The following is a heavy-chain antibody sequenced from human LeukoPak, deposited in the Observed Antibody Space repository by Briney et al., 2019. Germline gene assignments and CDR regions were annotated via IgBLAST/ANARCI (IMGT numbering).Heavy chain of an antibody. CDR3: ATVNPYCSGGSCYRHPSRWYYYMDV. CDR2: FDPEDGET. J-gene: IGHJ6*03. CDR1: GYTLTELS. D-gene: IGHD2-15*01. Sequence: GASVKVSCKVSGYTLTELSMHWVRQAPGKGLEWMGGFDPEDGETIYAQKFQGRVTMTEDTSTDTAYMELSSLRSEDTAVYYCATVNPYCSGGSCYRHPSRWYYYMDVWGKGTTVTVSS. V-gene: IGHV1-24*01.